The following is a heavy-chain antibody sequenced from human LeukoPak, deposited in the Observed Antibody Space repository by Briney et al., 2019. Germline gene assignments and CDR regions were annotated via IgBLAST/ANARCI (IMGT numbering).Heavy chain of an antibody. CDR2: ISYDGSNK. V-gene: IGHV3-30-3*01. Sequence: GGSLRLSCAASGFTFSSYAMHWVRQAPGKGLEWVAVISYDGSNKYYADSVKGRFTISRDNSKNTLYLQMNSLRAEDTAVYYCARDLLFGEFPPDYWGQGTLVTVSS. J-gene: IGHJ4*02. CDR1: GFTFSSYA. D-gene: IGHD3-10*02. CDR3: ARDLLFGEFPPDY.